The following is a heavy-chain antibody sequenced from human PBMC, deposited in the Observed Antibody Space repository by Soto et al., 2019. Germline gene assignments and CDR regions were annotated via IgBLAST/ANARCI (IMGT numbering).Heavy chain of an antibody. CDR3: ARDDGYYYYGMDV. V-gene: IGHV3-48*03. Sequence: GGSLRLSCAASGFTFSSYEMNWVRQGPGKGLEWVSYISSSGSTIYYADSVKGRFTISRDNAKNSLYLQMNSLRAEDTAVYYCARDDGYYYYGMDVWGQGTTVTVSS. CDR2: ISSSGSTI. CDR1: GFTFSSYE. J-gene: IGHJ6*02.